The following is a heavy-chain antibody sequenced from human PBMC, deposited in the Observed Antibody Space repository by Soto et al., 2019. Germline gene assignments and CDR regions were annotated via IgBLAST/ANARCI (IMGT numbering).Heavy chain of an antibody. D-gene: IGHD1-26*01. Sequence: GGSLRLSCAASGFTVSSNYMSWVRQAPGKGLEWVSVIYSGGSTYYADSVKGRFTNSRDNSKNTLYLQMNSLRAEDTAVYYCAVSEGVGATWGYYYYGMDVWGQGTTVTVSS. V-gene: IGHV3-66*01. CDR2: IYSGGST. CDR1: GFTVSSNY. CDR3: AVSEGVGATWGYYYYGMDV. J-gene: IGHJ6*02.